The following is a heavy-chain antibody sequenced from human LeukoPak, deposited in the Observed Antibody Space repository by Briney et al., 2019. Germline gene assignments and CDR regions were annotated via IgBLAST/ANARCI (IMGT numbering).Heavy chain of an antibody. CDR1: GFTFSSYA. D-gene: IGHD6-19*01. V-gene: IGHV3-30-3*02. Sequence: GGSLRLSCAASGFTFSSYAMHWVRQAPGKGLEWVAVISYDGSNKYYADSVKGRFTISRDNSKNTLYLQMNSLRAEDTAVYYCAKEGAMGSGSHFDYWGQGTLVTVSS. CDR2: ISYDGSNK. J-gene: IGHJ4*02. CDR3: AKEGAMGSGSHFDY.